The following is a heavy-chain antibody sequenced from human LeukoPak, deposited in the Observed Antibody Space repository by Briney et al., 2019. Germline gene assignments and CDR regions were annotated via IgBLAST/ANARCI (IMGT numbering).Heavy chain of an antibody. J-gene: IGHJ4*02. CDR2: INPNSGGT. Sequence: GASVKVSCKASGYTFTGYYMHWVRQAPGQGLEWMGWINPNSGGTNYAQKFQGRVTMTRDTSISTAYMELSRLRADDTAVYYCARGRPIPTRRTTMVRGVITDYFDYWGQGTLVTVSS. V-gene: IGHV1-2*02. CDR3: ARGRPIPTRRTTMVRGVITDYFDY. CDR1: GYTFTGYY. D-gene: IGHD3-10*01.